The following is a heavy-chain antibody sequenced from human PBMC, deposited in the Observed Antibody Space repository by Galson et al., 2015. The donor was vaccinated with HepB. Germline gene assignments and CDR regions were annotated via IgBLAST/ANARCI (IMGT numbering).Heavy chain of an antibody. V-gene: IGHV3-11*06. CDR3: ARRAIDCSGGSCYSRLCVFDY. D-gene: IGHD2-15*01. CDR1: GFTFSDYY. Sequence: LRLSCAASGFTFSDYYMSWIRQAPGKGLEWVSYISSSSSYTNYADSVKGRFTISRDNAKNSLYLQMNSLRAEDTAVYYCARRAIDCSGGSCYSRLCVFDYWGQGTLVTVSS. CDR2: ISSSSSYT. J-gene: IGHJ4*02.